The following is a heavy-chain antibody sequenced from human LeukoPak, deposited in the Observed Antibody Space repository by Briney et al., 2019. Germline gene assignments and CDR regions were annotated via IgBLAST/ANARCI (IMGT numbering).Heavy chain of an antibody. D-gene: IGHD3-22*01. J-gene: IGHJ4*02. Sequence: PSETLSLTCSVSGGSISSGSYYWSWIRQPAGKGLEWIGRIYTSGSTDYNPSLKSRVTISVDTSKNQFSLKLSSVTAADTAVYYCARDPTTDYYDSSGLFDYWGQGTLVTVSS. CDR3: ARDPTTDYYDSSGLFDY. V-gene: IGHV4-61*02. CDR2: IYTSGST. CDR1: GGSISSGSYY.